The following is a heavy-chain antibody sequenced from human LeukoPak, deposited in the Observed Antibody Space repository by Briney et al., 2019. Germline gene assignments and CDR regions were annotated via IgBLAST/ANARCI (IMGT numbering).Heavy chain of an antibody. CDR3: ARDQYYYDSSGYRFDY. Sequence: SVKVSCKXSGGTFSSYAISWVRQAPGQGLEWMGRIIPIFGTANYSQKFQGRVTITTDESTSTAYMELSSLRSEDTAVYCCARDQYYYDSSGYRFDYWGQGTLVTVSS. J-gene: IGHJ4*02. D-gene: IGHD3-22*01. CDR1: GGTFSSYA. V-gene: IGHV1-69*05. CDR2: IIPIFGTA.